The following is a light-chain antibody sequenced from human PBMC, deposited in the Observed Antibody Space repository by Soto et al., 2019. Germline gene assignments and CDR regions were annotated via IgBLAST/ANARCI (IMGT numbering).Light chain of an antibody. CDR1: SSDVGGYNF. CDR2: DVS. Sequence: QSVLTQPASVSGSPGQSITISCTGTSSDVGGYNFVSWYQHHLGKAPKLLIYDVSNRPSGISNRFSGSKSGNTASLTISGLQPEDEAVYYCTSYTSSITPVFGGGTKLTVL. V-gene: IGLV2-14*03. J-gene: IGLJ2*01. CDR3: TSYTSSITPV.